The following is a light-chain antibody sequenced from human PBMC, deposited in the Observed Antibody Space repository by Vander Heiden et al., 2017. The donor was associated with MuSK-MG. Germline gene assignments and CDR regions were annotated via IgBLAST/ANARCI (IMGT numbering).Light chain of an antibody. V-gene: IGKV1-39*01. Sequence: DIQMTQSPSSLSASVGDRVTITCRAGQSISTYLNWYQQKPGKAPKLLIYAASSLQSGVPSRFSGSGSGTDFTLTISRLQPEDFATYYCQQSDSTPFTFGHGTKLDIK. CDR1: QSISTY. CDR2: AAS. J-gene: IGKJ3*01. CDR3: QQSDSTPFT.